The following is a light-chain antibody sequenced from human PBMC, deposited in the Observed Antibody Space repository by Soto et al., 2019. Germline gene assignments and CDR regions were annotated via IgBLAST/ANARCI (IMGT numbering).Light chain of an antibody. V-gene: IGKV1-33*01. CDR2: DAS. CDR3: QQYHSLPLT. CDR1: QDISKY. J-gene: IGKJ4*01. Sequence: DIQMTQSPSSLSASVGDRVTITCQASQDISKYLNWYQQKPGEAPTLLVNDASDLEIGVPSRYSGSGSGTDFIFIISSLQPEDTATYYCQQYHSLPLTFGGGTNIEVK.